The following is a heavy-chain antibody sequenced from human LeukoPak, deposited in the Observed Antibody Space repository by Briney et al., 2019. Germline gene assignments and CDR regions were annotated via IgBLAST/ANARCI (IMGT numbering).Heavy chain of an antibody. J-gene: IGHJ4*02. CDR1: GFTVRSNY. V-gene: IGHV3-53*01. CDR3: ARDRDSSGYYYV. Sequence: PGRSLRLSCASSGFTVRSNYMSWVRHAPGKGLEWVSVIYSGGSTYYADSVKGRFTISRDDSKNTLYLQMNSLRAEDTAVYYCARDRDSSGYYYVWGQGTLVTVSS. D-gene: IGHD3-22*01. CDR2: IYSGGST.